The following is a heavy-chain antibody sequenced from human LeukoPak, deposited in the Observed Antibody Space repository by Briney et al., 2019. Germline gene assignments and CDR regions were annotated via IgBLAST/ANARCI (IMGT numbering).Heavy chain of an antibody. V-gene: IGHV3-30*03. J-gene: IGHJ6*03. CDR3: ARDGLERAETYFYSMDV. CDR2: ISFDESKN. CDR1: GFTFSSYW. D-gene: IGHD3/OR15-3a*01. Sequence: GGSLRLSCAASGFTFSSYWMSWVRQAPGKGLEWVGVISFDESKNYYAESVKGRFTISRDNSKNTLYLHMSSLRAEDTATYYCARDGLERAETYFYSMDVWGTGTTVTVSS.